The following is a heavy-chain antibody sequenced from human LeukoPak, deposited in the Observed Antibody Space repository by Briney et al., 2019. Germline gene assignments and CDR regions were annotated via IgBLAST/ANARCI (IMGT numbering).Heavy chain of an antibody. J-gene: IGHJ4*02. Sequence: GGSLRLSCAASGFTFSSYEMNWVRQAPGKGLEWVAVISYDGSNRYYIDSVKGRFTISRDNSKNTLYLQMNSLRAEDTAVYYCARDLSGNSYFDYWGQGTLVTVSS. CDR3: ARDLSGNSYFDY. CDR1: GFTFSSYE. D-gene: IGHD4-23*01. CDR2: ISYDGSNR. V-gene: IGHV3-30-3*01.